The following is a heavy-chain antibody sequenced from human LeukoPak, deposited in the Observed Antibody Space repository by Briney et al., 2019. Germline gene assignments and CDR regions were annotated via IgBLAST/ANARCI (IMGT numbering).Heavy chain of an antibody. V-gene: IGHV3-23*01. Sequence: GGTLRLSCAASGFTFSSFGMTWVRQAPGKGLEWVSTITGSGGITYYADSVKGRFTISRDNAKNSLYLQMNSLRAEDTAVYYCARDGAMGIFDYWGQGTLVTVSS. CDR2: ITGSGGIT. CDR3: ARDGAMGIFDY. CDR1: GFTFSSFG. D-gene: IGHD7-27*01. J-gene: IGHJ4*02.